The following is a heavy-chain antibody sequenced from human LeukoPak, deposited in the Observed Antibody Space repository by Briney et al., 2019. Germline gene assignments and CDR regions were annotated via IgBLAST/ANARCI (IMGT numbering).Heavy chain of an antibody. CDR1: GGSFSGYY. J-gene: IGHJ4*02. D-gene: IGHD3-10*01. CDR2: INHSGST. Sequence: PSETLSLTCAVYGGSFSGYYWSWIRQPPGKGLEWIGEINHSGSTNYNPSLKSRVTISVDTSKNQFSLKLSSVTAADTAVYYCARPSYYYGSGIYYKGRYYFDYWGQGTLVTVSS. V-gene: IGHV4-34*01. CDR3: ARPSYYYGSGIYYKGRYYFDY.